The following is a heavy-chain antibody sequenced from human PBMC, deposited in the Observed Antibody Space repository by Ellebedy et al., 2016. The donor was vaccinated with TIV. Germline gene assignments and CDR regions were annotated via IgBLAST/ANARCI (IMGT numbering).Heavy chain of an antibody. CDR2: IVGSGATK. D-gene: IGHD5-18*01. J-gene: IGHJ4*02. Sequence: GESLKISCVASGFSFSSYALSWVRQAPGKGLEWVSGIVGSGATKYADSVKGRFSISRDNSKSTVDLQMNSLRADDTAIYYCAKDRIFGDGYWVFDFWGQGTLVTVSS. CDR3: AKDRIFGDGYWVFDF. V-gene: IGHV3-23*01. CDR1: GFSFSSYA.